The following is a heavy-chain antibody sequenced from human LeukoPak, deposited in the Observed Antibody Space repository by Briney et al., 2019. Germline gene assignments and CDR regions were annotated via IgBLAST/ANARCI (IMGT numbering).Heavy chain of an antibody. CDR2: INHGGST. CDR1: GGSSSDYF. D-gene: IGHD2-2*01. V-gene: IGHV4-34*01. CDR3: ARGRTGYQLLPTKKDYSYYYIDV. J-gene: IGHJ6*03. Sequence: PSETLSLTCAVYGGSSSDYFWSWIRQPPGKGLEWIGEINHGGSTNYNPSLKSRITLSVDTSKNQFSLKLSSMTAADTAVYYCARGRTGYQLLPTKKDYSYYYIDVWGKGTMVTVSS.